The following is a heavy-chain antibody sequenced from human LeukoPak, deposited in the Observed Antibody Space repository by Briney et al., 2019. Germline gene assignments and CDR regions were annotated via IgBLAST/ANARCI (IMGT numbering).Heavy chain of an antibody. D-gene: IGHD2-15*01. CDR2: INHSGST. J-gene: IGHJ4*02. CDR1: GGSFSGYY. Sequence: SETLSLTRAVYGGSFSGYYWSWIRQPPGKGREWIGEINHSGSTNYNPSLKSRVTISVDPSKNQFSLKLSSVTAADTAVYYCALGRGSEYDYWGQGTLVTVSS. V-gene: IGHV4-34*01. CDR3: ALGRGSEYDY.